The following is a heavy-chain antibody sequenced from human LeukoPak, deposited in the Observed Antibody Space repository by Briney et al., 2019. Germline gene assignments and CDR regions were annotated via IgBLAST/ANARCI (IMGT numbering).Heavy chain of an antibody. CDR3: AKVLAYTSAAYDY. CDR1: GFTFDDYA. V-gene: IGHV3-9*01. D-gene: IGHD3-16*01. J-gene: IGHJ4*02. CDR2: ISWNSGSI. Sequence: GGSLRLSCAASGFTFDDYAMHWVRQAPGKGLEWVSGISWNSGSIGYADSVKGRFTISRDNAKNSLYLQMNSLRAEDTALYYCAKVLAYTSAAYDYWGQGTLVTVSP.